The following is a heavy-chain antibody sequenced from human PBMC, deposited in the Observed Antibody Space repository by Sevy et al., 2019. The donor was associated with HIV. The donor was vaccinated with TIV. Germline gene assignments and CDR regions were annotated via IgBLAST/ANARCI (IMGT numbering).Heavy chain of an antibody. CDR3: ARDSSFGAFDI. V-gene: IGHV3-13*01. Sequence: WGSLRLSCVASGFTFSSYDMHWVRQATGKGLELVSAIGTSSDTYYPCSVKGRFTISRENAKNPLYLQMNSLSAGDKAVSYCARDSSFGAFDIWGQGTMVTVSS. CDR2: IGTSSDT. D-gene: IGHD3-10*01. J-gene: IGHJ3*02. CDR1: GFTFSSYD.